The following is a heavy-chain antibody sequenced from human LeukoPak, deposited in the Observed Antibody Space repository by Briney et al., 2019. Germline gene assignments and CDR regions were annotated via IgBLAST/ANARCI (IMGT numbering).Heavy chain of an antibody. V-gene: IGHV3-7*01. D-gene: IGHD3-22*01. CDR3: AREYYYDSSGYYPYFDY. CDR2: IKQDGSEK. CDR1: GFTFSSYW. Sequence: QSGGSLRLSCAASGFTFSSYWMSWVRQAPGKGLEWVANIKQDGSEKYYVDSVKGGFTISRDNAKNSLYLQMNSLRAEDTAVYYCAREYYYDSSGYYPYFDYWGQGTLVTVSS. J-gene: IGHJ4*02.